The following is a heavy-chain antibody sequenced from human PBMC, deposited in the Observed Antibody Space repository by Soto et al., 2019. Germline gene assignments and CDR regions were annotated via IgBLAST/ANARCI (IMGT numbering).Heavy chain of an antibody. Sequence: ASVKVSCKASGYTFTSYGISWVRQAPGQGLEWMGWISAYNGKTNNAQKFQGRVTMTTDTSTRTAYMELRSLRSDDTAVYYCARQLVSAFDIWGQGTMVTVSS. D-gene: IGHD6-6*01. CDR1: GYTFTSYG. V-gene: IGHV1-18*01. J-gene: IGHJ3*02. CDR2: ISAYNGKT. CDR3: ARQLVSAFDI.